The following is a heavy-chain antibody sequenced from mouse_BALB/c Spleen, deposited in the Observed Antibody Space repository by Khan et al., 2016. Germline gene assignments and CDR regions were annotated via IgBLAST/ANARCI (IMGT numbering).Heavy chain of an antibody. D-gene: IGHD2-14*01. Sequence: QVRLQQSGPELVRPGVSVKISCKGSGYTFTDYAMHWVKQSHAKSLEWIGVISTYSGNTNYNQKFKGKATMTVDKSSSTAYMELARLTSEDSAIYYCARGPYYRYDVFDYWGQGTTRTVSS. J-gene: IGHJ2*01. CDR3: ARGPYYRYDVFDY. V-gene: IGHV1S137*01. CDR2: ISTYSGNT. CDR1: GYTFTDYA.